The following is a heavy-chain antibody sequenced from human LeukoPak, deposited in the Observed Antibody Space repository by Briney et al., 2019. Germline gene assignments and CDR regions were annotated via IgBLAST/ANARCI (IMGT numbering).Heavy chain of an antibody. CDR1: GVSISSYH. J-gene: IGHJ4*02. V-gene: IGHV4-59*08. CDR3: ARNSNYFDY. CDR2: VYYSGDT. Sequence: SETLSLTCTVSGVSISSYHWSWIRQPPGTGLEWIGYVYYSGDTDYNPSLKSRVTMSVDTSKNQFSLNLNSVTAADTAVYYCARNSNYFDYWGQGALVTVSS.